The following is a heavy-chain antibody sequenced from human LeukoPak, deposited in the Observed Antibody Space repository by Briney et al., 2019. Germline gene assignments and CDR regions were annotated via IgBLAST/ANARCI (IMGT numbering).Heavy chain of an antibody. CDR2: IYYSGST. J-gene: IGHJ5*02. CDR3: AREVRDGYNSCWFDP. V-gene: IGHV4-39*07. CDR1: GGSISSSSYY. D-gene: IGHD5-24*01. Sequence: SETLSLTCTVSGGSISSSSYYWGWIRQPPGKGLEWIGSIYYSGSTYYNPSLKSRVTISVDTSKNQFSLKLSSVTAADTAVYYCAREVRDGYNSCWFDPWGQGTLVTVSS.